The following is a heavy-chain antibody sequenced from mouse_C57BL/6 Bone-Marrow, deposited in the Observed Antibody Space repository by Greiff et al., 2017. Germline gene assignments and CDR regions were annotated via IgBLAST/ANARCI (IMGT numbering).Heavy chain of an antibody. D-gene: IGHD1-1*01. Sequence: AASGIDFSRYWMSWVRRAPGKGLEWIGEINPDSSTINYAPSLKDKFIISRDNAKNTLYLQMSKVRSEDTALYYCARSLLLRYPYWYFDVWGTGTTVTVSS. CDR3: ARSLLLRYPYWYFDV. CDR1: GIDFSRYW. J-gene: IGHJ1*03. V-gene: IGHV4-1*01. CDR2: INPDSSTI.